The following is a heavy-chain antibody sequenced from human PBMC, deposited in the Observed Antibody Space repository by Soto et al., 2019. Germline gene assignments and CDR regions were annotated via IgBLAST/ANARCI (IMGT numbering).Heavy chain of an antibody. CDR1: GGSISSYY. D-gene: IGHD3-22*01. CDR3: ASSYYYDSSGYYPAAYWYFDL. V-gene: IGHV4-59*01. CDR2: IYYSGST. Sequence: QVQLQESGPGLVKPSETLSLTCTVSGGSISSYYWSWIRQPPGKGLEWIGYIYYSGSTNYNPSLKSRVTISVDTSKNQFSLTLSSVTAADTAVYYCASSYYYDSSGYYPAAYWYFDLWGRGTLVTVSS. J-gene: IGHJ2*01.